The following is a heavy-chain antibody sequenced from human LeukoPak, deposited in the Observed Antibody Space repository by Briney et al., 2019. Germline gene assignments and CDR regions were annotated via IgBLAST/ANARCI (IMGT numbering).Heavy chain of an antibody. CDR2: VSSGGST. J-gene: IGHJ4*02. CDR3: ARDTPPDY. CDR1: GFTFSSYA. V-gene: IGHV3-53*01. Sequence: GGSLRLSCAASGFTFSSYAMSWVRQAPGKGLEWVSVVSSGGSTYYADSVKGRFIISRDNSKNTLYLQMNSLRAEDTAVYYCARDTPPDYWGQGTLVTVSS.